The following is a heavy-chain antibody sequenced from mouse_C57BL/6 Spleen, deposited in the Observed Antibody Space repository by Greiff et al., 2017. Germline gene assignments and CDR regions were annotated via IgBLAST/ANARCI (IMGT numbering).Heavy chain of an antibody. V-gene: IGHV1-15*01. J-gene: IGHJ2*01. Sequence: QVQLQQSGAELVRPGASVTLSCKASGYTFTDYEMHWVKQTPVHGLEWIGAIDPETSGTAYNQKFKGKAILTADKSSSTAYMELRSLTSEDSAVYYCSYCTGSSLDYWGQGTTLTVSS. CDR1: GYTFTDYE. D-gene: IGHD1-1*01. CDR3: SYCTGSSLDY. CDR2: IDPETSGT.